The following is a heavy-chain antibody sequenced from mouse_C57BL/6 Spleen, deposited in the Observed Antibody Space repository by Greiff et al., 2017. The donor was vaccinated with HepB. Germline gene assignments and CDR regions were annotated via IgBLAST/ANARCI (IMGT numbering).Heavy chain of an antibody. J-gene: IGHJ4*01. D-gene: IGHD4-1*01. CDR1: GFTFSTYG. Sequence: EVQVVESGGDLVKPGGSLKLSCAASGFTFSTYGMSWVRQTPDKRLEWVATISSGGSYTYYPDSVKGRFTISRDNAKNTLYLQMSSLKSEDTAMYYCARQDWAYYYAMDYWGQGTSVTVSS. CDR2: ISSGGSYT. V-gene: IGHV5-6*01. CDR3: ARQDWAYYYAMDY.